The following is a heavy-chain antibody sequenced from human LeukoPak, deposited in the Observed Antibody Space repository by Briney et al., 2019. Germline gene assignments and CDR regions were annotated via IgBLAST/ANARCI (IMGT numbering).Heavy chain of an antibody. CDR3: ARDDYCSV. D-gene: IGHD2-15*01. CDR1: GVTVSNNY. Sequence: GGSLRLSCAASGVTVSNNYMNWVRQAPGKGLEWVSVIYTGGRTFYADSVEGRFTISIDTSKNTLYLQMNSLRAEDTAVYYCARDDYCSVWGQGTLVTVSS. CDR2: IYTGGRT. V-gene: IGHV3-53*01. J-gene: IGHJ4*02.